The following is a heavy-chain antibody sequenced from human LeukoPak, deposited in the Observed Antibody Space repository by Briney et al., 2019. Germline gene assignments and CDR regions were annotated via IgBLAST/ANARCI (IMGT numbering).Heavy chain of an antibody. D-gene: IGHD3-22*01. CDR1: GFTFSYYT. V-gene: IGHV3-30-3*01. Sequence: RRSPRVSCAASGFTFSYYTMHWVRQAPGKGLEWVAVISYDGSNEYYADSVKGRFTISRDNSKNTLYLQMNSLRVEDTAVYYCARVLNYYDSSGYYFSYWGQGSLASVSS. CDR2: ISYDGSNE. CDR3: ARVLNYYDSSGYYFSY. J-gene: IGHJ4*02.